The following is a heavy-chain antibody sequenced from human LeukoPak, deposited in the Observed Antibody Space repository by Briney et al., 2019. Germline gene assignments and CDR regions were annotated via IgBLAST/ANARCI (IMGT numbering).Heavy chain of an antibody. CDR2: INPSGGST. CDR1: GYTFTSYY. J-gene: IGHJ3*02. CDR3: AREKKTGTRPYDAFDI. D-gene: IGHD1/OR15-1a*01. V-gene: IGHV1-46*01. Sequence: ASVKVSCKASGYTFTSYYMHWVRQAPGQGLEWMGIINPSGGSTSYAQKFQGRVTMTRDTSTSTVYMELSSLRSEDTAVYYCAREKKTGTRPYDAFDIWGQGTMVTVSS.